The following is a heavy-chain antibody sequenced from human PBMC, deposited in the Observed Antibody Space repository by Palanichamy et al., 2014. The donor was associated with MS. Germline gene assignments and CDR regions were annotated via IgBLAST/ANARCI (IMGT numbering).Heavy chain of an antibody. J-gene: IGHJ4*02. CDR3: VRPGQLIPTFDF. CDR1: GFNFNDFG. Sequence: QVELVESGGGVVQPGRSLRLSCAASGFNFNDFGMYWVHQAPGKGLEWLALIWYDGSNKNYADSVKGRFTISRDNSKNTVYLQMDNLRVDDTAVYYCVRPGQLIPTFDFWGQGTLVTVSS. D-gene: IGHD1-1*01. CDR2: IWYDGSNK. V-gene: IGHV3-33*01.